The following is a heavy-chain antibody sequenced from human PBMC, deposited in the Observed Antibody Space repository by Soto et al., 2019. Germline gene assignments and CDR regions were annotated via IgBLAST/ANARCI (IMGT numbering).Heavy chain of an antibody. Sequence: GGSLRLSCAASGFTVSSYAMPWVRQAPGKGLEWVAVISYDGSNKYYADSVKGRFTISRDNSKNTLYLQMNSLRAEDTAVYYCARDQPGYYDILTGYYGGEWDGMDVWGQGTTVTVSS. CDR1: GFTVSSYA. V-gene: IGHV3-30-3*01. J-gene: IGHJ6*02. CDR3: ARDQPGYYDILTGYYGGEWDGMDV. CDR2: ISYDGSNK. D-gene: IGHD3-9*01.